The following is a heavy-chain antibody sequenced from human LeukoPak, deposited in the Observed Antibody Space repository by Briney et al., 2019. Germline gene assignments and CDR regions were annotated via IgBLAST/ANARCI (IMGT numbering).Heavy chain of an antibody. CDR2: IIPILGIA. CDR1: GGTFSSYA. V-gene: IGHV1-69*04. J-gene: IGHJ3*02. D-gene: IGHD3-10*01. CDR3: ARAMVRGVIITKDDAFDI. Sequence: ASVKVSCKASGGTFSSYAIGWVRQAPGQGLEWMGRIIPILGIANYAQKFQGRVTITADKSTSTAYMELSSLRSEDTAVYYCARAMVRGVIITKDDAFDIWGQGTMVTVSS.